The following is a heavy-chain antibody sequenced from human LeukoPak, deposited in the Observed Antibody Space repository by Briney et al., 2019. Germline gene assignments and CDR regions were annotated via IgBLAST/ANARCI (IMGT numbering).Heavy chain of an antibody. Sequence: SETLSLTCTVSGGSISSYYWSWIRQPPGKGLEWIGYIYYSGSTNYNPSLKSRVTISVDTSKNQFSLKLSSVTAADTAVYYCARELVGAPAHDAFDIWGQGTMVTVSS. CDR3: ARELVGAPAHDAFDI. V-gene: IGHV4-59*01. J-gene: IGHJ3*02. D-gene: IGHD1-26*01. CDR2: IYYSGST. CDR1: GGSISSYY.